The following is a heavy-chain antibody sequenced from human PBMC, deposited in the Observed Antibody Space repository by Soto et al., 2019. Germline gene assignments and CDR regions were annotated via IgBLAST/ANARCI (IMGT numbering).Heavy chain of an antibody. CDR2: ISAYNGNT. Sequence: ASVKVSCKASGYTFTSYGISWVRQAPGQGLEWMGWISAYNGNTNYAQKLQGRVTMTTDTSTSTAYMELRSLRSDDTAVYYCARGRYSGSYLSAFDIWGQGTMVTVSS. J-gene: IGHJ3*02. CDR1: GYTFTSYG. D-gene: IGHD1-26*01. CDR3: ARGRYSGSYLSAFDI. V-gene: IGHV1-18*01.